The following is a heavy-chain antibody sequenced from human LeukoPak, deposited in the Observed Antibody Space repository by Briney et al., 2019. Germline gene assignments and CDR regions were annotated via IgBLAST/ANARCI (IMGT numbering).Heavy chain of an antibody. D-gene: IGHD6-19*01. CDR2: IYTSGST. Sequence: SETLSLTCTVSGGSISSNSWSWIRQPGGKGLEWIGRIYTSGSTNYNPSLNSRVTMSLDTSKNQFSLKLSSVTAADTAVYYCARSVGVWYYFDYWGQGTLVTVSS. V-gene: IGHV4-4*07. J-gene: IGHJ4*02. CDR1: GGSISSNS. CDR3: ARSVGVWYYFDY.